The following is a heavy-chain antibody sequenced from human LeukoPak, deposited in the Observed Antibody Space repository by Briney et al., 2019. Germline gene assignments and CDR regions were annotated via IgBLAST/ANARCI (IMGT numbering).Heavy chain of an antibody. Sequence: GGSLRLSCAASGFTFSSYGMSWVRQAPGKGLEWVSATSGSGGSTYYADSVKGRFTISRDNSKNTLYLQMNSLRAEDTAVYYCAKIAAAGSPHTVDYWGQGTLVTVSS. J-gene: IGHJ4*02. CDR3: AKIAAAGSPHTVDY. D-gene: IGHD6-13*01. CDR1: GFTFSSYG. V-gene: IGHV3-23*01. CDR2: TSGSGGST.